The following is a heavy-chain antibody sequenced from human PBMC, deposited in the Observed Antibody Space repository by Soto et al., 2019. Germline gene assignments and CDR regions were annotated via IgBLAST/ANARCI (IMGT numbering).Heavy chain of an antibody. Sequence: SVKVSCTTSGFTFTNSALQWVRQARGQRLEWIGWIVVAGGNTNHAQGLQDRLTITRDMSTSTAYMELSSLTSEDTAVYYCAAALYSGGRCCSFDIWGQGTMVTVSS. CDR3: AAALYSGGRCCSFDI. J-gene: IGHJ3*02. CDR1: GFTFTNSA. V-gene: IGHV1-58*01. CDR2: IVVAGGNT. D-gene: IGHD2-15*01.